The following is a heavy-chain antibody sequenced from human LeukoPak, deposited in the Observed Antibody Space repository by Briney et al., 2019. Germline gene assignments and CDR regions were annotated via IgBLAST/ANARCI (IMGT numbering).Heavy chain of an antibody. CDR3: AKAGSGHYYDY. D-gene: IGHD3-22*01. CDR1: GFTFSSYA. Sequence: GGSLRLSCAASGFTFSSYAMSWVRQAPGKGLEWVSSISTGGESTYYVESVKGRFTISRDNSKNTLYLQMNSLRADDTAVYYCAKAGSGHYYDYWGQGTLVTVSS. V-gene: IGHV3-23*01. J-gene: IGHJ4*02. CDR2: ISTGGEST.